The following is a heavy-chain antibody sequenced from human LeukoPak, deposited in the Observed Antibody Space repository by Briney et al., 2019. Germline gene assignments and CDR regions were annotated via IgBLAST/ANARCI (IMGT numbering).Heavy chain of an antibody. CDR2: IRYDGSDK. D-gene: IGHD2-21*02. CDR1: GFTFSSYG. Sequence: GSLRLSCAASGFTFSSYGMHWVRQAPGKGLEWVSFIRYDGSDKHYADSVKGRFTISRDISQNTLYLQMNSLRPEDTAVYYCAKGGPDQGDSPPFDYWGQGTLVTVSS. J-gene: IGHJ4*02. V-gene: IGHV3-30*02. CDR3: AKGGPDQGDSPPFDY.